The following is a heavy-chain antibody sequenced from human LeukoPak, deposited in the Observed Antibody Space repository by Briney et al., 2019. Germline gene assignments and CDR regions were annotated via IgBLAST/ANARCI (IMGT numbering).Heavy chain of an antibody. Sequence: SETLSLTCTVSGGSISSSSYYWGWIRQPPGKGLEWIGSIYYSRSTYYNPSLKSRVTISVDTSKNQFSLKLSSVTAADTAVYFCARRLGSGSYNWFDPWGQGTLVTVSS. D-gene: IGHD3-10*01. V-gene: IGHV4-39*01. J-gene: IGHJ5*02. CDR2: IYYSRST. CDR1: GGSISSSSYY. CDR3: ARRLGSGSYNWFDP.